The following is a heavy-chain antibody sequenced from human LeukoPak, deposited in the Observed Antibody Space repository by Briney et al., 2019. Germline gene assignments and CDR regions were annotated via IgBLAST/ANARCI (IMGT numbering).Heavy chain of an antibody. CDR3: ARLEEYQLLY. D-gene: IGHD2-2*01. CDR1: GGSISSYY. V-gene: IGHV4-4*09. J-gene: IGHJ4*02. CDR2: IYIRGST. Sequence: SETLSLTCTVAGGSISSYYCGWIRQPPGKGWEKIGYIYIRGSTNYNPSLNTRAPMSVDTSKNQFSLKLSSVTAAHTAVYYCARLEEYQLLYWSQGTLVTVSS.